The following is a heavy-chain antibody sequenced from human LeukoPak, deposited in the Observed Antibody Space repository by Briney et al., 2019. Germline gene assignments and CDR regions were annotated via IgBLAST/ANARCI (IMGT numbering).Heavy chain of an antibody. CDR1: AVSISSSEYY. CDR3: ARDRIPDY. J-gene: IGHJ4*02. CDR2: ISYSGTT. D-gene: IGHD2-15*01. Sequence: SETLSLTCTVSAVSISSSEYYWGWIRQPPGKGLEWIGTISYSGTTYYNPSLKSRVTISVDTSKNQFSLKLSSVTAADTAVYYCARDRIPDYWGQGTLVTVSS. V-gene: IGHV4-39*07.